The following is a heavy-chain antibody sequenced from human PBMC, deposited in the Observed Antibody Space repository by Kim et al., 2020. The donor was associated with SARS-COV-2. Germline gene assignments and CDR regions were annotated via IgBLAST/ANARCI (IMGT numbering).Heavy chain of an antibody. V-gene: IGHV4-39*01. CDR1: GDSISNSFNY. J-gene: IGHJ4*02. CDR3: ARLPHDSGGYVDY. Sequence: SESLSLTCTVSGDSISNSFNYWGWIRQPPGKGREWIGSVYHSGSTYASPSPKSRVTGTVDTAKNQFSLKLTSVTAADTAVYYCARLPHDSGGYVDYWGRGILATASS. CDR2: VYHSGST. D-gene: IGHD3-22*01.